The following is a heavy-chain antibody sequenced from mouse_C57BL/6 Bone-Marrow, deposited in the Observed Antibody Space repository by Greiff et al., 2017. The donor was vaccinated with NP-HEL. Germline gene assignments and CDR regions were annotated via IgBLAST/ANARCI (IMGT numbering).Heavy chain of an antibody. Sequence: VQLQQSVAELVRPWASVKLSCTASGFNITNTYMHWVKQRPEQGLEWIGRIDPANGTTKYAPNFQGKATITADTSSNTAYLQLSSLTSEDTAIYYCVHNSLFAYWGQGTLVTVSA. V-gene: IGHV14-3*01. CDR1: GFNITNTY. CDR3: VHNSLFAY. CDR2: IDPANGTT. J-gene: IGHJ3*01. D-gene: IGHD6-1*01.